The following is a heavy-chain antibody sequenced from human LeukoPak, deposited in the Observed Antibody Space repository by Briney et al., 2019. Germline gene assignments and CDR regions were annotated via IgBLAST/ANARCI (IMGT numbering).Heavy chain of an antibody. Sequence: PGRSLRLSCAASGFTFSSYGMHWVRQAPGKGLEWVAATSYDGSNKYYADSVKGRFTISRDNSKNTLYLQMNSLRAEDTAVYYCARDSDSYGYVYPDYWGQGTLVTVSS. CDR1: GFTFSSYG. CDR3: ARDSDSYGYVYPDY. CDR2: TSYDGSNK. V-gene: IGHV3-30*03. D-gene: IGHD5-18*01. J-gene: IGHJ4*02.